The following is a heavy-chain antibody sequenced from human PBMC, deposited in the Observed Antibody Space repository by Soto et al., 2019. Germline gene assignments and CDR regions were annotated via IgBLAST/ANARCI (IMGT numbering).Heavy chain of an antibody. J-gene: IGHJ6*02. V-gene: IGHV3-30-3*01. CDR3: AREATYSSPWSYYYYGMDV. CDR1: GFIFSSYA. Sequence: GGSLRLSCAASGFIFSSYAMSWVRQAPGKGLEWVAIISYDGTHKYYADSVKGRFTISRDNSKNTLYLQMNSLRAEDTAVYYCAREATYSSPWSYYYYGMDVWGQGPTVTVSS. CDR2: ISYDGTHK. D-gene: IGHD6-13*01.